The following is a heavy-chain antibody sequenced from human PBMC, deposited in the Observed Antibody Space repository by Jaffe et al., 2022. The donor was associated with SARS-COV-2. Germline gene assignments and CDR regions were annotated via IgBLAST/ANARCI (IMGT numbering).Heavy chain of an antibody. CDR1: GFTFSSYG. J-gene: IGHJ3*02. D-gene: IGHD1-7*01. CDR3: ARDQNLRGPPNAFDI. V-gene: IGHV3-33*01. CDR2: IWYDGSNK. Sequence: QVQLVESGGGVVQPGRSLRLSCAASGFTFSSYGMHWVRQAPGKGLEWVAVIWYDGSNKYYADSVKGRFTISRDNSKNTLYLQMNSLRAEDTAVYYCARDQNLRGPPNAFDIWGQGTMVTVSS.